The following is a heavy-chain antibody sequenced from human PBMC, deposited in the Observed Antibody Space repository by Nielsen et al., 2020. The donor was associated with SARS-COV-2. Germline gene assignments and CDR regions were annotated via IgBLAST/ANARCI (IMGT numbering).Heavy chain of an antibody. V-gene: IGHV1-8*01. J-gene: IGHJ4*02. CDR2: MTPNNGAT. Sequence: ASVKVSCKASGYTFTTYDINWLRQATGQGLEWMGWMTPNNGATGYAQKFQGRVTLTWDTSISTAYMELSSLRSEDTAVYYCTRGVPDFGYWSQGTLVTVSS. CDR3: TRGVPDFGY. CDR1: GYTFTTYD.